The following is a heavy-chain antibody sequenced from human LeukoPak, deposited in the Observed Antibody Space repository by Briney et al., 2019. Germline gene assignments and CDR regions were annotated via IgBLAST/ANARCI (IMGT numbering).Heavy chain of an antibody. V-gene: IGHV1-46*01. Sequence: ASVKVSCKASGYTFTSYYMHWVRQAPGQGLEWMGIINPSGGSTSYAQKFQGRVTMTRDMSTSTVYMELSSLRSEDTAVYYCAREDPNLDYGGKKGFDCWGQGTLVTVSS. J-gene: IGHJ4*02. D-gene: IGHD4-23*01. CDR2: INPSGGST. CDR3: AREDPNLDYGGKKGFDC. CDR1: GYTFTSYY.